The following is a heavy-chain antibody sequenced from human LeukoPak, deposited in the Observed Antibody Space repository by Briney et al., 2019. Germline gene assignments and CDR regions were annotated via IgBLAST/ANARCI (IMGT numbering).Heavy chain of an antibody. CDR1: GGSLSSYY. CDR3: ASTGSSWYYGSGGIDY. Sequence: SETLSLTCTVSGGSLSSYYWSWIRQPAGKGLEWIGRIYTSGSTNYNPSLKSRVTMSVDTSKNQFSLKLSSVTAADTAVYYCASTGSSWYYGSGGIDYWGQGTLVTVSS. J-gene: IGHJ4*02. V-gene: IGHV4-4*07. CDR2: IYTSGST. D-gene: IGHD6-13*01.